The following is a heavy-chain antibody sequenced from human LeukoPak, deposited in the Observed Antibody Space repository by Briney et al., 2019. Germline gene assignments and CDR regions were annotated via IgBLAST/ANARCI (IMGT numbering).Heavy chain of an antibody. J-gene: IGHJ5*02. Sequence: GGSLRLSCAASGFTFSDYYMSWIRQAPGKGLEWVSYISSSSSYTNYADSVRGRFTISRDNAKNSLYLQMNSLRAEDTAVYYCAAMVRGVGFDPWGQGTLVTVSS. CDR3: AAMVRGVGFDP. V-gene: IGHV3-11*06. CDR2: ISSSSSYT. CDR1: GFTFSDYY. D-gene: IGHD3-10*01.